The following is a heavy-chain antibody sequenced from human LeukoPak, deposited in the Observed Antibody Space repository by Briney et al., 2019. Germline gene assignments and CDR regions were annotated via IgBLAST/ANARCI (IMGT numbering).Heavy chain of an antibody. Sequence: GASVKLSCKTSGGTFLSHTFSWVRQAPGQGLEWMGKITPVINTANYAQTFQGRVSIYADKSTTTVYTDLSGLRPDDTAVYYCARVNLRGSNYNWFDPWGQGTLVTVAS. CDR2: ITPVINTA. D-gene: IGHD1-26*01. J-gene: IGHJ5*02. CDR1: GGTFLSHT. V-gene: IGHV1-69*08. CDR3: ARVNLRGSNYNWFDP.